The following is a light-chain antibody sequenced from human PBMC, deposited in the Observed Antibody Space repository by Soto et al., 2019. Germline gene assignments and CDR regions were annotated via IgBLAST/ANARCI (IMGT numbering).Light chain of an antibody. CDR1: SSNIGNNA. V-gene: IGLV1-36*01. J-gene: IGLJ2*01. CDR3: AAWDDSLNGLV. Sequence: QSVLTQPPSVSEAPRQRVTISCSGSSSNIGNNAVHWYQQLPGKAPKLLIYYDDLLPSGVSDRFSGSKSGTSASLAISGLQSEDEADYYCAAWDDSLNGLVFGGGTKVTVL. CDR2: YDD.